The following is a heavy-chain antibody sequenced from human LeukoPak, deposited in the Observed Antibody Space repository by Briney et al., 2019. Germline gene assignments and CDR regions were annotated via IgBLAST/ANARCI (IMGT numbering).Heavy chain of an antibody. CDR1: GGSISSSSYY. V-gene: IGHV4-39*02. J-gene: IGHJ6*02. CDR3: ARDPTYYDFWSGYYNYYYGMDV. D-gene: IGHD3-3*01. CDR2: IYYSGST. Sequence: PSETLSLTCTVSGGSISSSSYYWGWIRQPPGKGLEWIGSIYYSGSTYYNPSLKSRVTISVDTSKNQFSLKLSSVTAADTAVYYCARDPTYYDFWSGYYNYYYGMDVWGQGTTVTVSS.